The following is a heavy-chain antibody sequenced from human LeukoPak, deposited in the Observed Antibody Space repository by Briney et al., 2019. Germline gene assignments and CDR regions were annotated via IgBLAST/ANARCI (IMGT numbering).Heavy chain of an antibody. CDR3: AKWGAPSGDYYYFDY. Sequence: GGSLRLSCAASGFTFSSYGMHWVRQAPGKGLEWVAVIWYDGSNKYYADSVKGRFTISRDNSKNTLYLQMNSLRAEDTAVYYCAKWGAPSGDYYYFDYWGQGTLVTVSS. J-gene: IGHJ4*02. CDR1: GFTFSSYG. CDR2: IWYDGSNK. D-gene: IGHD1-26*01. V-gene: IGHV3-33*06.